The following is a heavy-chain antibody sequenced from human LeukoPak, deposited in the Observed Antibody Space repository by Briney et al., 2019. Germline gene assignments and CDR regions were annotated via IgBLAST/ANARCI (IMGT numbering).Heavy chain of an antibody. J-gene: IGHJ4*02. Sequence: VASVKVSCKASGYAFTNYGVGWLRLAPGQGFQWLGWISTFNGNTNYAQIVQDRVTMTTDTSTNTAYLELRSLRSDDTAVYYCARRHLIGNGYFDHWGQGTLVTVSS. CDR3: ARRHLIGNGYFDH. CDR1: GYAFTNYG. V-gene: IGHV1-18*01. D-gene: IGHD1-1*01. CDR2: ISTFNGNT.